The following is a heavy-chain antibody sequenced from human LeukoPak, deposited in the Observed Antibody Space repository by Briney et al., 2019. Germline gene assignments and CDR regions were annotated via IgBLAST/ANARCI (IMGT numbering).Heavy chain of an antibody. J-gene: IGHJ4*02. V-gene: IGHV1-2*02. CDR3: ARAHYGYFYLDY. D-gene: IGHD4-17*01. Sequence: ASVKVSCKASGYSFTDYYMHWVRQAPGQGPEWMGWINPNNGGTNYAQKFQGRVTMTRDTSISAAYMELTRLRSDDTAVYYCARAHYGYFYLDYWGQGTLVTVSS. CDR1: GYSFTDYY. CDR2: INPNNGGT.